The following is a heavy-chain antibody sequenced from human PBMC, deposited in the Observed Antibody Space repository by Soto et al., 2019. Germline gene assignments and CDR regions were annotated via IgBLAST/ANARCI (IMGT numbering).Heavy chain of an antibody. V-gene: IGHV1-69*01. CDR3: ARRYYNSSGYCDY. Sequence: QVQLVQSGAEVKKPGSSVKVACKASGGIFSNYVLNWVRQAPGQGLEWMGGIIPIFGTGNYAQKFHGRVTITADESTTTASMELRGLGTEDTAVYNCARRYYNSSGYCDYWGQGTLVTVSS. CDR1: GGIFSNYV. J-gene: IGHJ4*02. D-gene: IGHD3-22*01. CDR2: IIPIFGTG.